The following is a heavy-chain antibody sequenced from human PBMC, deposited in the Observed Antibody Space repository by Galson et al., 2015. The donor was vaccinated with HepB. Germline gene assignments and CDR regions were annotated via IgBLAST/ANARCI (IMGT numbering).Heavy chain of an antibody. V-gene: IGHV4-59*01. D-gene: IGHD5-24*01. CDR2: IYYSGST. Sequence: ETLSLTCTVSGGSISSYYWSWIRQPPGKGLEWIGYIYYSGSTNYNPSLKSRVTISVDTSKNQFSLKLSSVTAADTAVYYCARMATQGGFYYYYYGMDVWGQGTTVTVSS. J-gene: IGHJ6*02. CDR1: GGSISSYY. CDR3: ARMATQGGFYYYYYGMDV.